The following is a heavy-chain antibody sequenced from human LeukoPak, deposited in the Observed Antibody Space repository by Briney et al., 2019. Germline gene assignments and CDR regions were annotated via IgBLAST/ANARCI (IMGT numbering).Heavy chain of an antibody. CDR1: GFTFSSYA. D-gene: IGHD2-2*01. CDR2: ISYDGSNK. Sequence: PGGSLRLSCAASGFTFSSYAMHWVRQAPGKGLEWVAVISYDGSNKYYADSVKGRFTISRGNSKNTLYLQMNSLRAEDTAVHYCAREGTCSSTSCMGDAFDIWGQGTMVTVSS. V-gene: IGHV3-30-3*01. J-gene: IGHJ3*02. CDR3: AREGTCSSTSCMGDAFDI.